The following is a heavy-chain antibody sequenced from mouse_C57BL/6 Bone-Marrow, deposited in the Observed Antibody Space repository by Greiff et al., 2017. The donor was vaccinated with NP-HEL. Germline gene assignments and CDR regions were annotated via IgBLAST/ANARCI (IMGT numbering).Heavy chain of an antibody. V-gene: IGHV1-42*01. D-gene: IGHD2-1*01. CDR1: GYPFTGYY. CDR3: ILTTSFFYFDY. Sequence: VQLKQSGPELVKPGASVKISCKASGYPFTGYYMNWVKQSPEKSLEWIGEINPSTGGTTYNQKFKAKATLTVDKSSSTAYMQLKSLTSEDSAVYYCILTTSFFYFDYWGQGTTLTVSS. CDR2: INPSTGGT. J-gene: IGHJ2*01.